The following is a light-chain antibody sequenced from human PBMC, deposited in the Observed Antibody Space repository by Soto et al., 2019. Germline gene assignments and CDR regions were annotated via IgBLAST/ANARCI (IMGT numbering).Light chain of an antibody. CDR3: QQSFTTASIT. V-gene: IGKV1-39*01. CDR1: QSISRN. Sequence: DIQMTQYPSSLSASVGDRVTITCRASQSISRNLNWYQHKPGKAPKLLIYAASSLQNGVPSRFRGGGSGTEFTLSINSLQPEYFGTYYCQQSFTTASITFGQGTRLEIK. J-gene: IGKJ5*01. CDR2: AAS.